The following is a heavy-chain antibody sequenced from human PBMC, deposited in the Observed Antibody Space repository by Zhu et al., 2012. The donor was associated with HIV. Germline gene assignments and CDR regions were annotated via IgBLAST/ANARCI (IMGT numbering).Heavy chain of an antibody. D-gene: IGHD4-17*01. V-gene: IGHV4-34*01. Sequence: QVQLQQWGAGLLKPSETLSLTCAVYGGSFSGYYWSWIRQPPGKGLEWIGEINHSGRTNYNPSLKSRVTIPIDTSKNQFSLRLSSVTAADTAVFYCARHQSDGDYVFHWFDPWGQGTLVTVSS. CDR1: GGSFSGYY. CDR3: ARHQSDGDYVFHWFDP. J-gene: IGHJ5*02. CDR2: INHSGRT.